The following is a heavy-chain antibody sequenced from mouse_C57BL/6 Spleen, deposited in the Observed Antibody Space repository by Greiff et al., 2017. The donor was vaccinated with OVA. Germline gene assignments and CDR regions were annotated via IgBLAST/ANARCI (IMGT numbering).Heavy chain of an antibody. Sequence: EVQLQQSGAELVKPGASVKLSCTASGFNIKDYYMHWVKQRTEQGLEWIGRIDPEDGDTKYAPKFQGKATITADTSSNTAYLQLSSLTSEDTAVYYCAREREYYYGNFLDDWSQGTTLTVSS. V-gene: IGHV14-2*01. D-gene: IGHD2-1*01. CDR3: AREREYYYGNFLDD. CDR1: GFNIKDYY. CDR2: IDPEDGDT. J-gene: IGHJ2*01.